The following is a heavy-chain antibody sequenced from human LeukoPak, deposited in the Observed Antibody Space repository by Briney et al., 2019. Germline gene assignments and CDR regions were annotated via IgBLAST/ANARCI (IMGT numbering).Heavy chain of an antibody. V-gene: IGHV4-4*02. D-gene: IGHD3-22*01. J-gene: IGHJ4*02. Sequence: PSGTLSLTCAVSGGSISSSNWWRWVRQPPGKGLEWIGEIYHSGSTNYNPSLKSRVTISVDKSKNQFSLKLSSVTAADTAVYYCARGYDSSGYYYRYYFDYWGQGTLVTVSS. CDR1: GGSISSSNW. CDR2: IYHSGST. CDR3: ARGYDSSGYYYRYYFDY.